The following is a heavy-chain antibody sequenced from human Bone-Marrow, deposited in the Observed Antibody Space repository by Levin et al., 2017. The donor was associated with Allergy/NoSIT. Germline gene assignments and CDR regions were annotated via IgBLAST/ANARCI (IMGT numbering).Heavy chain of an antibody. D-gene: IGHD5-12*01. CDR2: ITSSSSYI. Sequence: GGSLRLSCAASGFSFSSYEMNWVRQAPGKGLEWVSSITSSSSYIYYADSVKGRFTISRDNANNSLYLQMNSLRVEDTAMYYCARGLEYSGLPWGQGTLVTVSS. J-gene: IGHJ5*02. CDR1: GFSFSSYE. V-gene: IGHV3-21*01. CDR3: ARGLEYSGLP.